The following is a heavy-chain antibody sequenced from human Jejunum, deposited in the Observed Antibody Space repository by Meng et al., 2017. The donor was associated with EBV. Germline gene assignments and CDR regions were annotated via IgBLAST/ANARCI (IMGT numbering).Heavy chain of an antibody. CDR3: ARGAYFDY. CDR2: IYYSGSA. Sequence: QLQLQESVSGPVKPSETMSGTCAVSGGSISSGGYSWHWFRQPPGKGLQCIGYIYYSGSAYYNPSLKSRVTLSVDRSKNQFSLNLSSVTAADTAVYYCARGAYFDYWGQGTLVTVSS. J-gene: IGHJ4*02. CDR1: GGSISSGGYS. V-gene: IGHV4-30-2*01.